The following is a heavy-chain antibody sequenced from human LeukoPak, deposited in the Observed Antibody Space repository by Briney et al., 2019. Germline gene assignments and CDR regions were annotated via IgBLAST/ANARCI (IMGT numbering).Heavy chain of an antibody. CDR2: IKEDGSEK. CDR1: GFTFSTYW. D-gene: IGHD5-24*01. J-gene: IGHJ3*02. Sequence: PGGSLRLSCTASGFTFSTYWMTWIRQAPGKGLEWVADIKEDGSEKYYGDSVKGRFTISRQNAKNSLYLQMNSLRAEDTAVYYCASQPEVANDAFDIWGQGTMVTVSS. V-gene: IGHV3-7*03. CDR3: ASQPEVANDAFDI.